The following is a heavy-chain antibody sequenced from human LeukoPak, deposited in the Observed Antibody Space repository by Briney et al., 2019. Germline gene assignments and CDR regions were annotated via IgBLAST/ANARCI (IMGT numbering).Heavy chain of an antibody. Sequence: GGSLRLSCAASGLTVSSNYMSWVRQAPGKGLEWVSVIYSGGTTYYADSVMGRFTISRHNSRNTLYLQMNSLRAEDTAVYYCARVDTVMAYYFDLWGQGTLVTVSS. CDR1: GLTVSSNY. CDR3: ARVDTVMAYYFDL. D-gene: IGHD5-18*01. CDR2: IYSGGTT. V-gene: IGHV3-53*04. J-gene: IGHJ4*02.